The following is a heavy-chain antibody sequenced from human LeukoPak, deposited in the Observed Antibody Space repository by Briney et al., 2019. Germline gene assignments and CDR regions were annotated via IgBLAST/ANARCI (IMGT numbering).Heavy chain of an antibody. Sequence: SVKVSCKASVGTFSSYAISWVRQAPGQGLEWMGGIIPIFGTANYAQKFQGRVTITTDESTSTAYMELSSLRSEDTAVYYCARDQETRITIFGVVSSGGAFDIWGQGTMVTVSS. J-gene: IGHJ3*02. CDR2: IIPIFGTA. CDR1: VGTFSSYA. D-gene: IGHD3-3*01. V-gene: IGHV1-69*05. CDR3: ARDQETRITIFGVVSSGGAFDI.